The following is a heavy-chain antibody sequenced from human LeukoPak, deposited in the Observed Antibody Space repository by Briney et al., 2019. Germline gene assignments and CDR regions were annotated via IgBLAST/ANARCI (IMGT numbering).Heavy chain of an antibody. CDR1: GGSISSYY. Sequence: SSETLSLTCTVSGGSISSYYWNWIRQPAGKGLEWIGRIYMSGSTDYNPSLKSRVTMSVDTSKNHFSLKLRSVTAADTAMYYCARGRGYYQDYWGQGTLVTVSS. V-gene: IGHV4-4*07. CDR2: IYMSGST. D-gene: IGHD3-22*01. J-gene: IGHJ4*02. CDR3: ARGRGYYQDY.